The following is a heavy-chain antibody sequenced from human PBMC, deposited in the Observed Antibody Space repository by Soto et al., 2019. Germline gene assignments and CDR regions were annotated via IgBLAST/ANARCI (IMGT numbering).Heavy chain of an antibody. J-gene: IGHJ6*02. CDR3: ARDRPQYSSSWYWGTYYYYYGMDV. D-gene: IGHD6-13*01. CDR2: TYYRSKWNN. Sequence: SQTLSLTCAISGDSVSSNSAAWNWVRQSPSRGLEWLGRTYYRSKWNNDYAVSVKRRITINPDTSKNQFSLQLNSVTPEDTAVYYCARDRPQYSSSWYWGTYYYYYGMDVWGQGTTVTVSS. V-gene: IGHV6-1*01. CDR1: GDSVSSNSAA.